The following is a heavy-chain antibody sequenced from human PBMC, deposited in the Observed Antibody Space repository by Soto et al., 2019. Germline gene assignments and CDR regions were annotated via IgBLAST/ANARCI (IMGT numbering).Heavy chain of an antibody. J-gene: IGHJ6*02. CDR1: GYTFTGYY. CDR2: INPNSGGT. V-gene: IGHV1-2*04. CDR3: AREVATSHYYYYYYGMDV. Sequence: GASVKVSCKASGYTFTGYYMHWVRQAPGQGLEWMGWINPNSGGTNYAQKFQGWVTMTRDTSISTAYMELSRLRSDDTAVYYCAREVATSHYYYYYYGMDVWGQGTTVTVSS. D-gene: IGHD5-12*01.